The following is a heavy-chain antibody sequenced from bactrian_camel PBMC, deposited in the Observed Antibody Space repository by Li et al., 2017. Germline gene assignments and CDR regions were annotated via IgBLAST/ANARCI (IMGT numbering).Heavy chain of an antibody. D-gene: IGHD8*01. V-gene: IGHV3S63*01. Sequence: HVQLVESGGGSVQNGGSLRLSCTASGFTFDDSDMGWYRQAPGNECELVSTISSDGSTYYADSVKGRFTISRDNDKNTVHLQMNSLKPEDTAVYYCVMSTTVGNSLTNWGQGTQVTVS. J-gene: IGHJ4*01. CDR2: ISSDGST. CDR1: GFTFDDSD. CDR3: VMSTTVGNSLTN.